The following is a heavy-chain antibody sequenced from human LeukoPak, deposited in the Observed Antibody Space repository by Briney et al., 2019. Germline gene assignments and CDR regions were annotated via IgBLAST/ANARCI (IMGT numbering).Heavy chain of an antibody. CDR2: IYYSGST. Sequence: SETLSLTCTVSGGSISSSSYYWGWIRQPPGKGLEWIGSIYYSGSTYYNPSLKSRVTISVDTSKNQFSLKLSSVTAADTAVYYCASIGFPGTMVRGVIPPGGYWGQGTLVTVSS. J-gene: IGHJ4*02. CDR3: ASIGFPGTMVRGVIPPGGY. D-gene: IGHD3-10*01. V-gene: IGHV4-39*07. CDR1: GGSISSSSYY.